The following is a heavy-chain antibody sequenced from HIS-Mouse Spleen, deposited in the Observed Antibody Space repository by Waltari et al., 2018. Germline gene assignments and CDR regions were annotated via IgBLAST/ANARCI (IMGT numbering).Heavy chain of an antibody. V-gene: IGHV1-24*01. D-gene: IGHD3-16*02. CDR3: ATTYYDYVWGSYPLDY. Sequence: QVQLVQSGAEVKKPGASVKVSCKVSGYTLTELSMHWVRQAPGKGLEWMGGLDPEHGEANYAQKFQGRVTMTEDTSTDTAYMELSSLRSEDTAVYYCATTYYDYVWGSYPLDYWGQGTLVTVSS. J-gene: IGHJ4*02. CDR1: GYTLTELS. CDR2: LDPEHGEA.